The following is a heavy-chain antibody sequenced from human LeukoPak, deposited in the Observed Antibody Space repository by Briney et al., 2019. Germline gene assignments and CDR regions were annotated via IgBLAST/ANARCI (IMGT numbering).Heavy chain of an antibody. J-gene: IGHJ4*01. Sequence: GGSLRLSCAASGFTFSGYSMNWVRQAPGKGLEWVSSISRSSSYIYYADSVKGRVTISRDDARKSLYLQLNSLRAEDTAVYFCARVPPGTAFLIGPSDYWGHGTLVTVSS. CDR1: GFTFSGYS. CDR2: ISRSSSYI. CDR3: ARVPPGTAFLIGPSDY. D-gene: IGHD1-1*01. V-gene: IGHV3-21*01.